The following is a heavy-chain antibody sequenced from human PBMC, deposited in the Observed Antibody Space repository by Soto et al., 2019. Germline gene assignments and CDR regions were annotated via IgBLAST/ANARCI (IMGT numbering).Heavy chain of an antibody. J-gene: IGHJ3*02. D-gene: IGHD3-22*01. Sequence: GGSLRLSCAASRFTFSSYGIHWVRQAPGKGLEWVAVISYDGSNKYYADSMKGRFTISRDNSKNTLYLQMNSLRAEDTAVYYCANALDDSSGYAGDAFDIWGQGTMATVSS. CDR3: ANALDDSSGYAGDAFDI. CDR1: RFTFSSYG. V-gene: IGHV3-30*18. CDR2: ISYDGSNK.